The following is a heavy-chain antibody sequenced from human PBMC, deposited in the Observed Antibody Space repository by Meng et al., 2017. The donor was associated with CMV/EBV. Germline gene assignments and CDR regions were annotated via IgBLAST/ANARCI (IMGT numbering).Heavy chain of an antibody. J-gene: IGHJ4*02. V-gene: IGHV3-30-3*01. CDR2: ISYDGSNK. CDR3: AREHTAMVTWGLLDY. D-gene: IGHD5-18*01. CDR1: GFTFSSYA. Sequence: GESLKISCAASGFTFSSYAMHWVRQAPGKGLEGVAVISYDGSNKYYADSVKGRFTISRDNSKNTLYLQMNSLRAEDTAVYYCAREHTAMVTWGLLDYWGQGTLVTVSS.